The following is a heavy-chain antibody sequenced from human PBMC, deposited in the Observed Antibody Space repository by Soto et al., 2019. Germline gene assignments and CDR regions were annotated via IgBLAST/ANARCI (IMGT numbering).Heavy chain of an antibody. CDR3: AKGRTMIKFNGQIDY. J-gene: IGHJ4*02. V-gene: IGHV3-9*01. Sequence: EVQLVESGGGLVQPGRSLRLSCEASGFTLDDYAMHWVRQAPGKGLEWVSGISWNSGSIGYADSVKGRFTISRDNAKNSLYLQMNSLRAEDTALYYCAKGRTMIKFNGQIDYWGQGTLVTVSS. CDR1: GFTLDDYA. D-gene: IGHD3-22*01. CDR2: ISWNSGSI.